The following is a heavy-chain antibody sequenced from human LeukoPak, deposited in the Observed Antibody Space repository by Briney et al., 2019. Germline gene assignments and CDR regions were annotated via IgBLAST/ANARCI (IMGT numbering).Heavy chain of an antibody. J-gene: IGHJ4*02. V-gene: IGHV1-69*05. CDR1: GGTFSSYA. CDR3: ARAANGYYTHYFDY. Sequence: GSSVKVSCKASGGTFSSYAISWVRQAPGQGLEWMEGIIPIFGTANYAQKFQGRVTITTDESTSTAYMELSSLRSEDTAVYYCARAANGYYTHYFDYWGQGTLVTVSS. CDR2: IIPIFGTA. D-gene: IGHD3-3*01.